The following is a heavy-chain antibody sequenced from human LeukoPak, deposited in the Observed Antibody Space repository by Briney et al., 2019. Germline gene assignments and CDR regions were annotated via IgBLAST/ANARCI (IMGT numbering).Heavy chain of an antibody. D-gene: IGHD3-22*01. J-gene: IGHJ4*02. V-gene: IGHV1-69*13. Sequence: ASVKVSCKASGGTFSSYAISWVRQAPGQGLGWMGGIIPIFGTANYAQKFQGRVTITADESTSTAYMELSSLRSEDTAVYYCASPRGPGYYDSSGYLDYWGQGTLVTVSS. CDR2: IIPIFGTA. CDR3: ASPRGPGYYDSSGYLDY. CDR1: GGTFSSYA.